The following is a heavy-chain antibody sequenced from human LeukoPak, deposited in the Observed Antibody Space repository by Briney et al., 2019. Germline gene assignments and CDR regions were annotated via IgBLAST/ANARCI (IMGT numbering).Heavy chain of an antibody. CDR3: ACVNYDYVWGSYRGTPFDY. CDR1: VFTFSTYN. J-gene: IGHJ4*02. D-gene: IGHD3-16*02. CDR2: ITSSSRYT. Sequence: GGSLRLSCAASVFTFSTYNMNWVRQAPGKGLEWVSSITSSSRYTFYADSVKGRFTISRDNAKNSLYLQMNSLRAEDTAVYYCACVNYDYVWGSYRGTPFDYWGQGTLVTVSS. V-gene: IGHV3-21*01.